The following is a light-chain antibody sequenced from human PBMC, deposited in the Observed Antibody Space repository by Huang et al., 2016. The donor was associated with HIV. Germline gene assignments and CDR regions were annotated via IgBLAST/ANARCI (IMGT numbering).Light chain of an antibody. CDR1: QYVSSN. CDR3: QQYNNWPRT. J-gene: IGKJ2*01. V-gene: IGKV3-15*01. Sequence: ERVMTQSPDTLSVSPGERATLYCRASQYVSSNLAWYQQKPGQVPRLLVYGASTRVIDIPARFSGSGSGTEFTLTISSLQSEDSAVYYCQQYNNWPRTFGQGTKLEIK. CDR2: GAS.